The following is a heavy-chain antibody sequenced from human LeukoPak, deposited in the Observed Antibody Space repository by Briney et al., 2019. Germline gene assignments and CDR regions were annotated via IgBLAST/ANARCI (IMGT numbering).Heavy chain of an antibody. J-gene: IGHJ5*02. Sequence: SETLSLTCAVYGGSFSGYYWSWIRQPPGKGLEWIGEINHSGSTNYNPSLKSRVTISVDTSKNQFSLKLSSVTAADTAVYYCAREPRIAASWFDPWGQGTLVTVSS. V-gene: IGHV4-34*01. CDR2: INHSGST. D-gene: IGHD6-13*01. CDR1: GGSFSGYY. CDR3: AREPRIAASWFDP.